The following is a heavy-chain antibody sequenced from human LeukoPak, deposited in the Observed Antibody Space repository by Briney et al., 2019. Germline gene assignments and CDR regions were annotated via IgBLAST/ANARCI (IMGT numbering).Heavy chain of an antibody. CDR3: ARGRGVPVFDY. D-gene: IGHD2-8*01. CDR1: GGTFSSYA. Sequence: ASVKVSCKDSGGTFSSYAISWVRQAPGQGLEWMGGIIPIFGTANYAQKFQGRVTITADESTSTAYMELSSLRSEDTAVYYCARGRGVPVFDYWGQGTLVTVSS. CDR2: IIPIFGTA. J-gene: IGHJ4*02. V-gene: IGHV1-69*13.